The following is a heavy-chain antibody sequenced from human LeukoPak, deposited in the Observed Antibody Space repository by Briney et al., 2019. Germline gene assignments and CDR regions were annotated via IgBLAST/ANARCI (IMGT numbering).Heavy chain of an antibody. J-gene: IGHJ4*02. CDR3: ARKGLLGGSYTFDY. V-gene: IGHV3-7*01. CDR2: IKQDGSEK. CDR1: GFTFSSYW. Sequence: PGGSLRLSCAASGFTFSSYWMSWVRQAPGKGLEWVANIKQDGSEKYYVDSVKGRFTISRANAKNSLYLQMNSLRAEDTAVYYCARKGLLGGSYTFDYWGQATQVTVSS. D-gene: IGHD1-26*01.